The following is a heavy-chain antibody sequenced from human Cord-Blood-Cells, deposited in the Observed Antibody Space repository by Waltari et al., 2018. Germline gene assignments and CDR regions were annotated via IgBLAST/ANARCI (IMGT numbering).Heavy chain of an antibody. Sequence: EVQLVESGGGLVQPGGSLRLSCAASGFTFSSYWMSWVRQAPGKGLEWVANIKQDGSEKYYVDSVKGRFTISRDNAKNSLYLQMNSLRAEDTAVYYCARERTSNNWYFDLWGRGTLVTVSS. J-gene: IGHJ2*01. CDR1: GFTFSSYW. CDR3: ARERTSNNWYFDL. CDR2: IKQDGSEK. V-gene: IGHV3-7*01.